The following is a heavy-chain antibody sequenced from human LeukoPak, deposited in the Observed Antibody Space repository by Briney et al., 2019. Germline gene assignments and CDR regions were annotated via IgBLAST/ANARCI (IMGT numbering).Heavy chain of an antibody. J-gene: IGHJ4*02. Sequence: GASVKVSCKVSGYTLTELSMHWVRQAPGKGLEWMGGLDPEDGETIYAQKFQGRVTMTEDTSTDTAYMELSSLRSEDTAVYYCATGEGVYSSGPPMDYWGQGTLVTVSS. CDR2: LDPEDGET. CDR1: GYTLTELS. D-gene: IGHD6-19*01. CDR3: ATGEGVYSSGPPMDY. V-gene: IGHV1-24*01.